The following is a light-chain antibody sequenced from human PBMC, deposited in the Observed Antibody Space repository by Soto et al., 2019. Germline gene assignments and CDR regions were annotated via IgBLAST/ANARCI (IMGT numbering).Light chain of an antibody. Sequence: QSVLTQPASVSGSPGQSITISCTGTGSDVGVYDYVSWYQHHPGKAPKVMIYEVTNRPSGVSNCFSVSKSGNTASLTISGLLAEDEADYYCSSYTSSSTYVFGTGTKVTGL. CDR2: EVT. V-gene: IGLV2-14*01. CDR1: GSDVGVYDY. J-gene: IGLJ1*01. CDR3: SSYTSSSTYV.